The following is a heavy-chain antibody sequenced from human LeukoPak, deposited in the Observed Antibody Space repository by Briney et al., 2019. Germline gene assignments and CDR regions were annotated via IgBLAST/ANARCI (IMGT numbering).Heavy chain of an antibody. D-gene: IGHD6-13*01. CDR3: AKVTHSKVLHYYYYYGMDV. J-gene: IGHJ6*02. CDR2: ISWNSGSI. CDR1: GFTFDDYA. V-gene: IGHV3-9*01. Sequence: GRSLRLSCAASGFTFDDYAMHWVRQAPGKALEGSSGISWNSGSIGYADSVKGRFTISRDNAKNSLYLQMNSLRAEDTALYYCAKVTHSKVLHYYYYYGMDVWGQGTTVTVSS.